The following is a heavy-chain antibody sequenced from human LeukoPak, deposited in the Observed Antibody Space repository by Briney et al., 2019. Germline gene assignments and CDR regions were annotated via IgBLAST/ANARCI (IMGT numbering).Heavy chain of an antibody. V-gene: IGHV3-21*01. CDR2: ISSSSSYI. D-gene: IGHD2-21*02. J-gene: IGHJ5*02. CDR1: GFTFSSYS. CDR3: AKGLTATPHSNWFDP. Sequence: GGSLRLSCAASGFTFSSYSMNWVRQAPGKGLEWVSSISSSSSYIYYADSVKGRFTISRDNAKNSLYLQMNSLRAEDTAVYYCAKGLTATPHSNWFDPWGQGTLVTVSS.